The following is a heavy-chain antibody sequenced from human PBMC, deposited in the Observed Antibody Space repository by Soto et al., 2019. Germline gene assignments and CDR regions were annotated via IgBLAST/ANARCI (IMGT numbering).Heavy chain of an antibody. J-gene: IGHJ6*02. CDR1: GFTFSSYD. Sequence: QVQLVESGGGVVQPGRSLRLSCAASGFTFSSYDMHWVRQAPGKGLEWVAVMSYDGSTKYYADSVKGRFTISRDNSKNSLDMQMSGLRAEETAVYYCVKAGCSGWRYYDGLDDWGQGTTVTVSS. CDR2: MSYDGSTK. V-gene: IGHV3-30*18. D-gene: IGHD6-19*01. CDR3: VKAGCSGWRYYDGLDD.